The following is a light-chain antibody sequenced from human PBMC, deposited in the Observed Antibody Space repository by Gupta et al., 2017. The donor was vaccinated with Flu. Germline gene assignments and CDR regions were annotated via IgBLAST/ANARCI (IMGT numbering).Light chain of an antibody. J-gene: IGLJ3*02. Sequence: SVTISSTGTSVVIDSDDYVCMNHQYTAEAPNRRVYDVNKRPAGVPGRLSGSKSGNTASLSISVLEEEEEADYFCFSNARTYTCVFGGGTKLTVL. CDR3: FSNARTYTCV. CDR1: SVVIDSDDY. CDR2: DVN. V-gene: IGLV2-11*01.